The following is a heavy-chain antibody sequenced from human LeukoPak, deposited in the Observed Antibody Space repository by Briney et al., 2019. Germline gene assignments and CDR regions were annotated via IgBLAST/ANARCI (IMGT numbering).Heavy chain of an antibody. Sequence: GGSLRLSCAASGFSFSKAWMSWVCQAPGKGLEWVGRIKSKTDGETIQYAAPVEGRFTISRDDSKNTLDLQMNSLKTEDTAVYYCTTDSRTAAPPHFDYWGQGSLVTVSS. CDR3: TTDSRTAAPPHFDY. D-gene: IGHD6-13*01. CDR2: IKSKTDGETI. J-gene: IGHJ4*02. V-gene: IGHV3-15*01. CDR1: GFSFSKAW.